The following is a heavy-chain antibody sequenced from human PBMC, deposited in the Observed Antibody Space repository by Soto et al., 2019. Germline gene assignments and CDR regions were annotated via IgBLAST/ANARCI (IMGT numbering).Heavy chain of an antibody. V-gene: IGHV3-66*01. CDR2: IYSDGTT. Sequence: EVQLVESGGGLVQPGGSLRLSCAASGLTVSSNYMSWVRQAPGKGLEWLSVIYSDGTTYYGDSVKGRFTISRVNSKNTLYLQMTSLRAEDTAVYYCARAAGLYWGQGTLVSVSS. CDR3: ARAAGLY. D-gene: IGHD3-10*01. J-gene: IGHJ4*02. CDR1: GLTVSSNY.